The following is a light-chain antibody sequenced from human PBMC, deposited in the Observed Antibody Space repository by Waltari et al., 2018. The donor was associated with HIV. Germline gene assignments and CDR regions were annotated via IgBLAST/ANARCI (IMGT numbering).Light chain of an antibody. CDR3: QVWDSSSDLNWV. V-gene: IGLV3-21*04. CDR1: NIGIKS. J-gene: IGLJ3*02. Sequence: SYVLTQQPSVSVAPGKTARITCGGNNIGIKSVHWYQQKPGQAPVLVIYDDSDRPSGIPERFSGSNSGNTATLTISRVEAGDEADYYCQVWDSSSDLNWVFGGGTKLTVL. CDR2: DDS.